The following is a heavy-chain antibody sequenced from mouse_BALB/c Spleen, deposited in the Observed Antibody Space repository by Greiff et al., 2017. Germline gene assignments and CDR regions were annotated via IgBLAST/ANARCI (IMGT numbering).Heavy chain of an antibody. V-gene: IGHV3-2*02. J-gene: IGHJ3*01. Sequence: VQLKESGPGLVKPSQSLSLTCTVTGYSITSDYAWNWIRQFPGNKLEWMGYISYSGSTSYNPSLKSRISITRDTSKNQFFLQLNSVTTEDTATYYCARGKFSWFAYWGQGTLVTVSA. CDR2: ISYSGST. CDR1: GYSITSDYA. CDR3: ARGKFSWFAY.